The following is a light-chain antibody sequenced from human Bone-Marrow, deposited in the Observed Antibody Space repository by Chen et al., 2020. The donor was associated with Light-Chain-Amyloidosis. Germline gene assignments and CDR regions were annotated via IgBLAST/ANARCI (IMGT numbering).Light chain of an antibody. CDR3: QPADSSGTYEVI. V-gene: IGLV3-25*03. CDR2: RDT. CDR1: DLPTKY. Sequence: SYELTQPPSVSVSPGQTARITCSGDDLPTKYAYWYQQKPGQAPVLVIHRDTERPSGISERFSGSSSGTPATLTISGVQAEDEADYHCQPADSSGTYEVIFGGGTKLTVL. J-gene: IGLJ2*01.